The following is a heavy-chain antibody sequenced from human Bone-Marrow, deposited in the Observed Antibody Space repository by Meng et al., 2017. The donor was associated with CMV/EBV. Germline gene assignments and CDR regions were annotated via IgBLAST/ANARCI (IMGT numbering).Heavy chain of an antibody. D-gene: IGHD2-2*01. CDR2: IKPNSGDT. CDR1: GYTFTGYH. V-gene: IGHV1-2*02. J-gene: IGHJ4*02. CDR3: TRDLTTSLPRVAY. Sequence: ASVKVSCKASGYTFTGYHIHWVRQAPGQGLQWMGLIKPNSGDTNYAQEFQGRVTMTRDTSISTAYMELSRLASDDTAVYYCTRDLTTSLPRVAYWGQGTRVTVYS.